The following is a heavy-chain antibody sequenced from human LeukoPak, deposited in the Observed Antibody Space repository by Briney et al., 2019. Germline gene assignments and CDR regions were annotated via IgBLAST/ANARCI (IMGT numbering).Heavy chain of an antibody. CDR1: GFTFSSYG. CDR2: ISYDGSNK. V-gene: IGHV3-30*03. J-gene: IGHJ4*02. CDR3: SRSAYYDGSGNYYDY. D-gene: IGHD3-22*01. Sequence: PGGSLRLSCAASGFTFSSYGMHWVRQAPGKGLEWVAVISYDGSNKYYADSVKGRFTISRDNSKNTLYLQMNGLRAEDTAVYYCSRSAYYDGSGNYYDYWGQGTLVTDSS.